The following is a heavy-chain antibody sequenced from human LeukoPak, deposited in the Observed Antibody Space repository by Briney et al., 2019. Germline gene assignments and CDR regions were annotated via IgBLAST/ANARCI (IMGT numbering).Heavy chain of an antibody. V-gene: IGHV3-33*06. Sequence: PGGSLRLSCAASGFTFSHYGMHWVRQTPGAGLEWGAGIWSDGSDKYYAKSVKGRFTISRDNSKNSLFLQMNSLRAEDTAVYYCAKDAQRGFHYSNSLQNWGQAILVTVSS. J-gene: IGHJ1*01. D-gene: IGHD4-11*01. CDR1: GFTFSHYG. CDR3: AKDAQRGFHYSNSLQN. CDR2: IWSDGSDK.